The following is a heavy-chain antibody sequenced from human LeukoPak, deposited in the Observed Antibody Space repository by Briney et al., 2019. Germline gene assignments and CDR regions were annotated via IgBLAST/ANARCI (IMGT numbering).Heavy chain of an antibody. Sequence: PGGSLRLSCAASGFSFSSYSMNWVRQAPGKGLEWVSYIYIGSSLISYADSVKGRFTISRDNAKNSLYLQMNSLTAEDTAVYYCARGYSGYSSSYYCDYWGQGTPVTVSS. CDR3: ARGYSGYSSSYYCDY. J-gene: IGHJ4*02. V-gene: IGHV3-48*01. CDR2: IYIGSSLI. D-gene: IGHD6-6*01. CDR1: GFSFSSYS.